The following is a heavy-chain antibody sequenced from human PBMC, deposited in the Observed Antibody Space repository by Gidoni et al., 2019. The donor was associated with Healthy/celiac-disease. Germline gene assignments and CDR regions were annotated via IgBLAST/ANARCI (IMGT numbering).Heavy chain of an antibody. Sequence: QVQLQESGPGLVKPSQTLSLTCTVSGCSISSGGYYWSWIRQHPGKGLEWIGYIYYSGSTYYNPSLKSRVTISVDTSKNQFSLKLSSVTAADTAVYYCARAPQYYGDYLNAFDIWGQGTMVTVSS. CDR1: GCSISSGGYY. J-gene: IGHJ3*02. CDR2: IYYSGST. CDR3: ARAPQYYGDYLNAFDI. D-gene: IGHD4-17*01. V-gene: IGHV4-31*03.